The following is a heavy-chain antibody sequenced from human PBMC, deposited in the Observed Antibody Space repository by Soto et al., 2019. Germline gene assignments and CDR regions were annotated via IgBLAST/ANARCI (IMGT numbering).Heavy chain of an antibody. D-gene: IGHD3-3*01. V-gene: IGHV4-31*03. J-gene: IGHJ6*02. CDR2: IYYTGRT. CDR1: GGSISSGGDY. Sequence: QVQLQESGPGLVKPSQTLSLTCTVSGGSISSGGDYWSWIRQHPGKGLEWIGYIYYTGRTYFNPSLKSRVTRSLDTSKNQISLKLGSVTAADTAVYYCARAGFLRPREHYYYGMDVWGLGTTVTVSS. CDR3: ARAGFLRPREHYYYGMDV.